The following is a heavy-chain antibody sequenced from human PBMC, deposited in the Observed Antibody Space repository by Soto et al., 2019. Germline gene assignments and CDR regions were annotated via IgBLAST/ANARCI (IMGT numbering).Heavy chain of an antibody. V-gene: IGHV4-4*02. Sequence: QVQLQESGPGLVKPSETRSLTCTVSSDSIAGEHCWGWVRQPPVSGVGWIGEEFDTGGTNYTPSLKNRVTMQADKSKNQFSLKLISATAADTAVYYCARVFSSGSGWMYYFDFWGQGTLVSVSS. J-gene: IGHJ4*02. CDR1: SDSIAGEHC. D-gene: IGHD6-19*01. CDR2: EFDTGGT. CDR3: ARVFSSGSGWMYYFDF.